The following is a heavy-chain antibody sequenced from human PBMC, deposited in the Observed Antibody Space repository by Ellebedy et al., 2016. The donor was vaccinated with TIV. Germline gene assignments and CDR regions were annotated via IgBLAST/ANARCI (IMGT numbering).Heavy chain of an antibody. V-gene: IGHV3-74*01. J-gene: IGHJ6*02. CDR1: GFTFGSYW. CDR3: ARGMEPYYYYGMDV. D-gene: IGHD1-1*01. CDR2: INSDGSST. Sequence: PGGSLRLSCAASGFTFGSYWMSWVRQAPGKGLVWVSRINSDGSSTNYADSVRGRFTISKDNAENTLYLQMNSLRAEDTAVYYCARGMEPYYYYGMDVWGQGTTVTVSS.